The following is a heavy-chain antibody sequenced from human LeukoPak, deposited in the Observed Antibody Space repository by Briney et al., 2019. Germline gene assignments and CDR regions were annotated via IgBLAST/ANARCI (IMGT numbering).Heavy chain of an antibody. D-gene: IGHD5-18*01. V-gene: IGHV5-51*01. CDR2: IYPGDSDT. J-gene: IGHJ4*02. CDR1: GYSFTSYW. Sequence: GESLQISCKGSGYSFTSYWIGWVRQMPGKGLEWTGIIYPGDSDTRYSPSFQGQVTISADKSISTAYLQWSSLKASDTAMYYCARRTAMALPQFDYWGQGTLVTVSS. CDR3: ARRTAMALPQFDY.